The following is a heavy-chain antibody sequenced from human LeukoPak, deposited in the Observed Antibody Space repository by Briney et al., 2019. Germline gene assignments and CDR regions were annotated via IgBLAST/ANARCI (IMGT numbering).Heavy chain of an antibody. CDR2: INSDGSST. CDR3: ARASPGAFDI. Sequence: GGSLRLSCAASGFTFSNYWMHWVRKAPRPGLGWVSRINSDGSSTTYAEVMKGRITISRDNAKNTLYLQMNSLRVEDTAIYYCARASPGAFDIWGQGTMLTVSS. J-gene: IGHJ3*02. V-gene: IGHV3-74*01. CDR1: GFTFSNYW.